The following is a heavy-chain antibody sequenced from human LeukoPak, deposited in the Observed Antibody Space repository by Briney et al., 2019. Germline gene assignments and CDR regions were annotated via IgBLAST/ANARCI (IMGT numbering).Heavy chain of an antibody. D-gene: IGHD3-3*01. V-gene: IGHV4-34*01. CDR3: ARAYVFWSGYKGWFDP. Sequence: SETLSLTCAVYGGSFSGYYWSWIRQPPGKGLEWIGEINHSGSTNYNPSLKSRVTISVDTSKNQFSLKLSSVTAADTAVYYCARAYVFWSGYKGWFDPWGQGTLVTVSS. J-gene: IGHJ5*02. CDR2: INHSGST. CDR1: GGSFSGYY.